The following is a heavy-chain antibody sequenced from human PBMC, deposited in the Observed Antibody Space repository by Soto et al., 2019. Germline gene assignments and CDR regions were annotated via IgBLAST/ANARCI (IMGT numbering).Heavy chain of an antibody. J-gene: IGHJ6*02. CDR2: INYDGYS. D-gene: IGHD3-10*01. CDR3: ARHGFGPLHGLVDV. CDR1: GGSITNYY. Sequence: QVQLQESGPGLVKPSETLSLTCTVSGGSITNYYCSWFRQPPGKGLEWIGYINYDGYSAYHLSRKMRVTLSMDTSKTEFSLMLESVTATDTAVYYCARHGFGPLHGLVDVWGQGTTVIVSS. V-gene: IGHV4-59*08.